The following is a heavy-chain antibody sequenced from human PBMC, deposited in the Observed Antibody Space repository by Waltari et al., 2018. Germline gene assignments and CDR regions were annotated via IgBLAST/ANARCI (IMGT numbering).Heavy chain of an antibody. V-gene: IGHV3-48*02. CDR3: ATREGGHFDS. CDR1: GFTFSSYN. Sequence: EVQLVESVGGLVQPGGALRLSCAASGFTFSSYNMDWVRQAPGKGLEYISYISSSGSTIFYADSVKGRFTISRDNARNSLYLQMTSLRDDDTAVYYCATREGGHFDSWGQGALVTVSS. J-gene: IGHJ4*02. D-gene: IGHD3-16*01. CDR2: ISSSGSTI.